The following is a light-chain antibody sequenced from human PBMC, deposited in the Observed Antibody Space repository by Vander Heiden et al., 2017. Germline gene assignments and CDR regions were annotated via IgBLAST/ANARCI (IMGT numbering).Light chain of an antibody. CDR1: QSISSW. V-gene: IGKV1-5*03. CDR2: KAS. CDR3: QQYKSYLWT. J-gene: IGKJ1*01. Sequence: DIQMTQSPSTLSASVVDRVTITFRASQSISSWLAWYQQKPGKVPKLLIYKASNLESGVPSRFSGSGSGTEFTLTISSLQPDDFATYYCQQYKSYLWTFGQGTKVEIK.